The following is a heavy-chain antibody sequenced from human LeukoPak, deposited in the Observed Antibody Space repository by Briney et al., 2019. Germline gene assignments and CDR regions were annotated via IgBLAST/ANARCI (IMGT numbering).Heavy chain of an antibody. CDR2: IIPILGIA. D-gene: IGHD5-18*01. Sequence: SVKVSCKASGGTFSSYAISWVRQAPGQGLEWMGRIIPILGIANYAQKFQGRVTITADKSTSTAYMELSSLRSEDTAVYYCARDRTTDTAILDYWGQGTLVTVSS. V-gene: IGHV1-69*04. J-gene: IGHJ4*02. CDR1: GGTFSSYA. CDR3: ARDRTTDTAILDY.